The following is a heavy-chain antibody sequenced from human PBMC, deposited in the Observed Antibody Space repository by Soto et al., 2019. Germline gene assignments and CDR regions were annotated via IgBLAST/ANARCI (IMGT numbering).Heavy chain of an antibody. CDR2: IKQDGSAK. J-gene: IGHJ4*02. D-gene: IGHD2-15*01. CDR1: GFTFWGDW. Sequence: EVQLVESGGGLVQPGGSLRLSCVGSGFTFWGDWMSWVRQAPGKGLEWVANIKQDGSAKQYLDSVRGRFTISRDNSKNSVYLQMNSLRAEDTALYYCARDFYGGFSYGPGDNWGQGTLVTVSS. V-gene: IGHV3-7*01. CDR3: ARDFYGGFSYGPGDN.